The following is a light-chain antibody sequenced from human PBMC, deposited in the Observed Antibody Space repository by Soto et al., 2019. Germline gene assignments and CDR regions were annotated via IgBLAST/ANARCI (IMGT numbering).Light chain of an antibody. V-gene: IGLV2-14*01. CDR1: VSDVGGYNS. J-gene: IGLJ2*01. CDR2: EVS. Sequence: QSALTQPASVSGSPGQSITISCTGTVSDVGGYNSVSWYQQHLGKAPKLMIYEVSHRPSGVSNRFSGSKSGNTASLTISGLQAEDEADYYCCSFALRSTLIFGGGTKVTVL. CDR3: CSFALRSTLI.